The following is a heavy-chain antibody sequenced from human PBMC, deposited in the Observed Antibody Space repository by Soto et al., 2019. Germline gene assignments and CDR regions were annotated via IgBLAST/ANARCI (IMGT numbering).Heavy chain of an antibody. V-gene: IGHV4-39*02. Sequence: SETLSLTCTVSGGSISSSSYYWGWIRQPPGKGLEWIGSIYYSGSTYYNPSLKSRVTISVDTSKNQFSLKLSSVTAADTAVYYCARDIEQQLGPLFYYYYMDVWGKGTTVTVSS. CDR3: ARDIEQQLGPLFYYYYMDV. CDR1: GGSISSSSYY. D-gene: IGHD6-13*01. J-gene: IGHJ6*03. CDR2: IYYSGST.